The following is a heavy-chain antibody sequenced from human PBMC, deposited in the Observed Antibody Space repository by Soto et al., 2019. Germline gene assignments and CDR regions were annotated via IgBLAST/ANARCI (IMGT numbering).Heavy chain of an antibody. CDR3: VSQRTTVPTQAYFDY. V-gene: IGHV4-39*01. Sequence: ETLSRTCPVSGGSVTNSSYYWGWIRQSPGKGLEWIGSVYYRGRSYSKSSVKSRVTISVDTSKNRFSLSLNSVTASDTAVYFCVSQRTTVPTQAYFDYWGPGALVTVYS. D-gene: IGHD4-17*01. J-gene: IGHJ4*02. CDR1: GGSVTNSSYY. CDR2: VYYRGRS.